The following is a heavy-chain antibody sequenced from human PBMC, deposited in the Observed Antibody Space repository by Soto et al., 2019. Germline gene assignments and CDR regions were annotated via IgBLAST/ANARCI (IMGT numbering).Heavy chain of an antibody. V-gene: IGHV5-10-1*01. D-gene: IGHD3-22*01. CDR1: RYSFAGYW. J-gene: IGHJ4*02. CDR3: ARQIYDSDTGPNFQYYFDS. CDR2: IDPSDSQT. Sequence: GESLTLSCQCSRYSFAGYWITRVRPKTGKGLEWMGRIDPSDSQTYYSPSFRGHVTISATKSITTVFLQWSSLRASDTAMYYCARQIYDSDTGPNFQYYFDSWGQGTPVTVSS.